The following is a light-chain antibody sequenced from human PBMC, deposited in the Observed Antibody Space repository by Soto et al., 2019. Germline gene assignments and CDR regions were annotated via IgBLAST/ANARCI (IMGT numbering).Light chain of an antibody. Sequence: QSVLTQPRSVSGSPGQSVTISCTGTSSDVGGYNYVSWYQQHPGKAPKLMIYDVSKRPSGVPDRFSGSKSGNTASLTISGPQAEDEPDYSSASYAGSYTFVYVFGTGTKVTVL. V-gene: IGLV2-11*01. CDR1: SSDVGGYNY. J-gene: IGLJ1*01. CDR2: DVS. CDR3: ASYAGSYTFVYV.